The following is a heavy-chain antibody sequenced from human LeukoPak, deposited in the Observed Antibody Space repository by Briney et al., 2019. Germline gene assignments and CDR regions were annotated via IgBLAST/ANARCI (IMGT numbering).Heavy chain of an antibody. D-gene: IGHD2-2*01. CDR2: ISSSGNTI. V-gene: IGHV3-48*03. CDR3: AREAYCSTTSSLLGGYYYYYMDV. J-gene: IGHJ6*03. CDR1: GFPFSSYE. Sequence: GGSLRLSCAASGFPFSSYEMNWVRQAPGKGLEWVSYISSSGNTIYYADSVKGRFTISRDNAKNSLYLQMNSLRAEDTAVYYCAREAYCSTTSSLLGGYYYYYMDVWGKGTTVTVSS.